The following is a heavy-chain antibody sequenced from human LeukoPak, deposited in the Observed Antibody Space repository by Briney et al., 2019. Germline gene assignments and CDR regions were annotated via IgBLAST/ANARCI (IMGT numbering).Heavy chain of an antibody. CDR3: AKPGMAYAFDI. J-gene: IGHJ3*02. Sequence: GSLRLFCAASGFTFSSYGMHWVRQAPGKGLEWVAVIWYDGSDKYYADSVRGRFTVSRDNSKNTLYLQMNSLKPEDTAIYYCAKPGMAYAFDIWGQGTMVTVSS. CDR2: IWYDGSDK. CDR1: GFTFSSYG. D-gene: IGHD5-24*01. V-gene: IGHV3-30*02.